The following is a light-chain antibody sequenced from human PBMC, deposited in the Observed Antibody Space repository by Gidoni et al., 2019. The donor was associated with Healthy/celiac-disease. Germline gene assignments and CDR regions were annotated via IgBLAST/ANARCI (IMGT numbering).Light chain of an antibody. CDR1: QSISSW. V-gene: IGKV1-5*01. CDR3: QQYNSWPK. CDR2: DAS. Sequence: DIQMTQSPSTLSASVGDRVTITCRASQSISSWLAWYQQKPGKAPKLLIYDASSLESGVPSRFSGSGSGTEFTLTISSLQPDDFATYYCQQYNSWPKFGQGTKVEIK. J-gene: IGKJ1*01.